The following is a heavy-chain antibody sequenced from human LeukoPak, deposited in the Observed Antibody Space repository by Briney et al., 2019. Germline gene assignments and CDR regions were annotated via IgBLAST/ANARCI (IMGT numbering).Heavy chain of an antibody. CDR3: AKDPLSSGYYPHFDY. CDR2: ISGSGGST. V-gene: IGHV3-23*01. CDR1: GFTFSSYA. J-gene: IGHJ4*02. Sequence: GGSLRLSCAASGFTFSSYAMSWVRQAPGKGLEWVSAISGSGGSTYYADSVKGRFTISRDNSKNTLYLQMNSLRAEDTAVYYCAKDPLSSGYYPHFDYWGQGTLVTVSS. D-gene: IGHD3-22*01.